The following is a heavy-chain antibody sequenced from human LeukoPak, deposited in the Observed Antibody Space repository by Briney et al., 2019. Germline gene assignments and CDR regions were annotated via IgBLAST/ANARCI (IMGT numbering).Heavy chain of an antibody. CDR3: AKDMHSSGYYYPFDS. CDR1: GFTFSDYY. CDR2: ISSSGSTI. J-gene: IGHJ4*02. V-gene: IGHV3-11*01. D-gene: IGHD3-22*01. Sequence: GGSLRLSCAASGFTFSDYYMSWIRQAPGKGLEGVSYISSSGSTIYYADSVKGRFTISRDNSKNTLYLQMNSLRAEDTAVYYCAKDMHSSGYYYPFDSWGQGTLVTVSS.